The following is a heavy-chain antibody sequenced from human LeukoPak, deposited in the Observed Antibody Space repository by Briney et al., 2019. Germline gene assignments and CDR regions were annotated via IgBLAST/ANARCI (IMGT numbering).Heavy chain of an antibody. Sequence: PGRSLRLSCAASGFTFDDYAMHWVRQAPGKGLEWVSGISWNSGSIGYADSVKGRFTISRDNSKNTLYLQMNSLRAEDTAVYYCARERDGYNRAFGYWGQGTLVTVSS. D-gene: IGHD5-24*01. V-gene: IGHV3-9*01. J-gene: IGHJ4*02. CDR1: GFTFDDYA. CDR3: ARERDGYNRAFGY. CDR2: ISWNSGSI.